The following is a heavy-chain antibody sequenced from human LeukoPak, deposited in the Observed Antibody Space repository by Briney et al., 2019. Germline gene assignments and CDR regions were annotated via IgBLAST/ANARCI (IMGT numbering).Heavy chain of an antibody. CDR2: IYRDGST. CDR1: GFTVSTNY. V-gene: IGHV3-53*04. Sequence: GGSLRLSCAASGFTVSTNYMSWVRQAPGKGLDWVSIIYRDGSTFYADSVKGRFTISRHNSENTLYLQMNSLRPEDTAVYYCGRVGVGAVAGNYLDYWGQGTLVSVSS. D-gene: IGHD6-19*01. CDR3: GRVGVGAVAGNYLDY. J-gene: IGHJ4*02.